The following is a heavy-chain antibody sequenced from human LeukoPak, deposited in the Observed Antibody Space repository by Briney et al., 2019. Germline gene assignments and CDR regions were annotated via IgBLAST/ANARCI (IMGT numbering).Heavy chain of an antibody. D-gene: IGHD3-22*01. J-gene: IGHJ4*02. Sequence: SETLSLTCTVSGGSITGSYWSWIRQSPGKGLEWIGYIYYSGTTNYSPSLRSRVTISVDTSNKHFSLKLRSVTAADTAVYYCARTKVTYYYDAGGYYYFDNWGQGALVTVSS. V-gene: IGHV4-59*01. CDR3: ARTKVTYYYDAGGYYYFDN. CDR1: GGSITGSY. CDR2: IYYSGTT.